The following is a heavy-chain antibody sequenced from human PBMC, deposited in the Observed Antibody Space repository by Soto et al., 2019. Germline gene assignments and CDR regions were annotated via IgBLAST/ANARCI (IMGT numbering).Heavy chain of an antibody. CDR1: GGTFSSYA. D-gene: IGHD6-19*01. CDR3: ARGAYSSGWYVPLFQH. Sequence: QVQLVQSGAEVKKPGSSVKVSCKASGGTFSSYAISWVRQAPGQGLEWMGGIIPIFGTANYAQKFQGRVTITADESTSTAYMELSNLRSEDTAVYYCARGAYSSGWYVPLFQHWGQGTLVTVSS. V-gene: IGHV1-69*12. CDR2: IIPIFGTA. J-gene: IGHJ1*01.